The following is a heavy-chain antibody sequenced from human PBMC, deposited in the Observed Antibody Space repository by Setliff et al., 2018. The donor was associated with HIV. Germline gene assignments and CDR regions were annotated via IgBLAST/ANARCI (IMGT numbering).Heavy chain of an antibody. CDR1: GYTLTTYA. V-gene: IGHV7-4-1*02. CDR2: INTKTGNP. Sequence: ASVKVSCKASGYTLTTYAMHWVRQAPGQGLEWMGWINTKTGNPTYAQGLTGQFVFSLDTSISTAYLQISSLKAEDTAVYYCARDQRLFYFDSWGQGTLVTVSS. J-gene: IGHJ4*02. CDR3: ARDQRLFYFDS.